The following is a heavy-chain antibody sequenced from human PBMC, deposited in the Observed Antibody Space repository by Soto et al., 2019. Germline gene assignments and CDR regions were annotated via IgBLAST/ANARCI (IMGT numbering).Heavy chain of an antibody. D-gene: IGHD5-12*01. CDR2: INPNSGGT. CDR1: GYTFIGDY. V-gene: IGHV1-2*02. J-gene: IGHJ4*02. Sequence: ASVKVSCKASGYTFIGDYMHWVRQAPGQGLEWMGWINPNSGGTNYAQKFQGRVTMTRDTSISTAYMELSRLRSDDTAVYFCARVGYSGYDPDYWGQGTLVTVSS. CDR3: ARVGYSGYDPDY.